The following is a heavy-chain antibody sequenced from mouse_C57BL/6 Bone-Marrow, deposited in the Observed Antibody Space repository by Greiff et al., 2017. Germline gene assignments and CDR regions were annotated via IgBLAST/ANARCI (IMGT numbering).Heavy chain of an antibody. Sequence: EVQLQESGPGLVKPSQSLSLTCSVTGYSITSGYYWNWIRQFPGNKLEWMGYISYDGSNNYNPSLKNPISITRDTSKNQFFLKLNSVTTEDTATYYCARDEIRYYGSSLWAMDYWGQGTSVTVSS. CDR1: GYSITSGYY. V-gene: IGHV3-6*01. CDR2: ISYDGSN. CDR3: ARDEIRYYGSSLWAMDY. J-gene: IGHJ4*01. D-gene: IGHD1-1*01.